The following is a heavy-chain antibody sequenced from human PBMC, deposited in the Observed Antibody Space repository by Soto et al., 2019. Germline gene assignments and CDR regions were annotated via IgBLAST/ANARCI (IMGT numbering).Heavy chain of an antibody. Sequence: GGSLRLSCAASGFTFSSYAMSWVRQAPGKGLEWVSAISGSGGSTYYADSVKGRFTISRDNSKNTLYLQINSLRAEDTAVYYCAKDKVGATMVRGVIITPRYYYYGMDVWGQGATVTVSS. D-gene: IGHD3-10*01. CDR3: AKDKVGATMVRGVIITPRYYYYGMDV. CDR1: GFTFSSYA. V-gene: IGHV3-23*01. CDR2: ISGSGGST. J-gene: IGHJ6*02.